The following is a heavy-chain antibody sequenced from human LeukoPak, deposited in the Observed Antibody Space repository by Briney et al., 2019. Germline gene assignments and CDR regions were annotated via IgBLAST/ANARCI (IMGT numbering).Heavy chain of an antibody. D-gene: IGHD3-3*01. CDR2: ISSSGSTI. V-gene: IGHV3-11*01. Sequence: GSLRLACAVSGFTFSDYYMNWIRQAPGKGLEWVSYISSSGSTIYYADSVKGRFTISRDNAKNSLYLQMSSLRAEDTAVYYCARDVHFDFWSGYLFDYWGQGTLVTVSS. CDR1: GFTFSDYY. J-gene: IGHJ4*02. CDR3: ARDVHFDFWSGYLFDY.